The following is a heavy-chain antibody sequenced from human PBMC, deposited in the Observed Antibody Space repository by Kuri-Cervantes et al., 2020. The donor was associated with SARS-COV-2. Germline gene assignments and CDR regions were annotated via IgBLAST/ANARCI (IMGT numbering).Heavy chain of an antibody. V-gene: IGHV2-26*01. CDR3: ARIPDIVVVPAAIPWFDP. Sequence: SGPTLVKPTETLTLTCTVSGFSLSNARMGVSWIRQPPGKALGWLAHIFSNDEKSYSTSLKSRLTISKDTSKSQVVLTMTNMDPVDTATYYCARIPDIVVVPAAIPWFDPWGQGTLVTVSS. D-gene: IGHD2-2*02. CDR1: GFSLSNARMG. CDR2: IFSNDEK. J-gene: IGHJ5*02.